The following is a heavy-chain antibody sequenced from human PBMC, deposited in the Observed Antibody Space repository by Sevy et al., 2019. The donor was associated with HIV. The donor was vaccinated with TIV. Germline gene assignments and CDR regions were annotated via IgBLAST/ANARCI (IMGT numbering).Heavy chain of an antibody. CDR3: ARGPDCGGVCDVGFYYPLDV. D-gene: IGHD2-21*02. CDR1: GFIFSRYS. Sequence: GGSLRLSCTVSGFIFSRYSMNWVRQAPGKGLEWISYTSGNSGAIYYPDSVKGRFTVSRDNANNALFLQMSSLKDDDTAVYYCARGPDCGGVCDVGFYYPLDVWGQGTTVTVSS. CDR2: TSGNSGAI. V-gene: IGHV3-48*02. J-gene: IGHJ6*02.